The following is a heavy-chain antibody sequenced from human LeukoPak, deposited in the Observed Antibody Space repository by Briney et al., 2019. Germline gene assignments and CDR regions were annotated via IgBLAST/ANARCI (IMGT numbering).Heavy chain of an antibody. CDR1: GGTFSSYA. J-gene: IGHJ4*02. CDR2: IIPILGTA. V-gene: IGHV1-69*13. CDR3: ARGDTAMVTYISY. Sequence: ASVKVSCKASGGTFSSYAISWVRQAPGQGLEWMGGIIPILGTANYAQKFQGRVTITADESTSTAYMELSSLRSEDTAVYYCARGDTAMVTYISYWGQGTLVTVSS. D-gene: IGHD5-18*01.